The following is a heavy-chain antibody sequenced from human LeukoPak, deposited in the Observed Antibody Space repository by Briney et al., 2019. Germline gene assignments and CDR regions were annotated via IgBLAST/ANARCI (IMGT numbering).Heavy chain of an antibody. V-gene: IGHV3-11*05. CDR2: ISSSGNYA. Sequence: GGSLRLSCAASGFTFSDYYMSWFRQAPGKGLEWVSYISSSGNYANYADSVKGRFTISRDNGKKSLNLQMESLRAEDMAVYYCARVGRTSIGFDYWGQRTVVTVSS. CDR1: GFTFSDYY. CDR3: ARVGRTSIGFDY. D-gene: IGHD1-7*01. J-gene: IGHJ4*02.